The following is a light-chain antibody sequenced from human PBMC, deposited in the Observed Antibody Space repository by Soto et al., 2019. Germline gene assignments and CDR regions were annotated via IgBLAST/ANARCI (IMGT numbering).Light chain of an antibody. V-gene: IGKV2-28*01. CDR1: QSLLHRNGYNY. Sequence: EIVMTQSPLSLPVTPGDPSSISCMSSQSLLHRNGYNYLDWYLQKPGQSQQLLIYLGSNRDSGVPDRFSGSGSGTDFTLKISRVEAEDVGLYYCMQGLKAPLTFGQGTKVHI. CDR2: LGS. J-gene: IGKJ1*01. CDR3: MQGLKAPLT.